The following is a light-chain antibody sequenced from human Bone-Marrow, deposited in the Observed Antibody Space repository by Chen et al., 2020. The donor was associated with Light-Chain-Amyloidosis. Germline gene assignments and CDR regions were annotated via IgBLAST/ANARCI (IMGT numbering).Light chain of an antibody. CDR2: GSS. Sequence: EIVLTQSPGTLSLSPGEGANLSCRASQTISSNYLTWYQQNFGQAPRLLIYGSSSRATGLPDRFTGSGSGTDFTLTSNRLEPEDFAMYYCQQYGTSPLAFGGGTKVEI. CDR1: QTISSNY. CDR3: QQYGTSPLA. J-gene: IGKJ4*01. V-gene: IGKV3-20*01.